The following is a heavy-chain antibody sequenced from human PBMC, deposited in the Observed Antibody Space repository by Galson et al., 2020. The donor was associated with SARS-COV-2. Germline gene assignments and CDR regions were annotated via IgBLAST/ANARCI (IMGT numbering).Heavy chain of an antibody. CDR3: AREATNSYYFDY. Sequence: GESLKISCAASGFTFSAFTMNWVRQAPGKGLEWVSSISSSTGYIYYADSVKGRVTISRDNAKNSLYLQMNSLRAEDTAVYYCAREATNSYYFDYWGQGTLVTVSS. D-gene: IGHD7-27*01. CDR2: ISSSTGYI. CDR1: GFTFSAFT. V-gene: IGHV3-21*01. J-gene: IGHJ4*02.